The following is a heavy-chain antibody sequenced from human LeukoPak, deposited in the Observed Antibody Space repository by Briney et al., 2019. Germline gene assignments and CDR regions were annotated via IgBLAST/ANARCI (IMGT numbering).Heavy chain of an antibody. J-gene: IGHJ4*02. CDR3: ARAGRDDYYGSGSDGDFDY. D-gene: IGHD3-10*01. CDR2: INPNSGGT. CDR1: GYTFTDYY. Sequence: GASVKVSCKASGYTFTDYYMHWVRQAPGQGLEWMGWINPNSGGTNYAQKFQGRVTMTRDTSISTAYMELSRLRSADTAVYYCARAGRDDYYGSGSDGDFDYWGQGTLVTVSS. V-gene: IGHV1-2*02.